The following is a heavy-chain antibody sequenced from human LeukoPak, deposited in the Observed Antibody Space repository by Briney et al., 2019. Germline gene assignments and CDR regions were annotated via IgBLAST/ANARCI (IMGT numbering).Heavy chain of an antibody. V-gene: IGHV3-53*01. Sequence: GGSLRLSCAVSGFTVSSNYMSWVRQAPGKGLEWVSVIYSGGSTYYADSVKGRFTTSRDNSKNTLYLQMNSMRAGDTAVYYCARDRYSSSWYGSAFDIWGQGTMVTVSS. CDR1: GFTVSSNY. CDR2: IYSGGST. CDR3: ARDRYSSSWYGSAFDI. D-gene: IGHD6-13*01. J-gene: IGHJ3*02.